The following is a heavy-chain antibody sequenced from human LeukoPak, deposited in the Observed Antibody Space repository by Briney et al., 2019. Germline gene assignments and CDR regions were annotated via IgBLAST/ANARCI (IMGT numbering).Heavy chain of an antibody. J-gene: IGHJ4*02. CDR3: ASRDPCSGGSRNGLAY. D-gene: IGHD2-15*01. CDR1: GFTFSNFP. V-gene: IGHV3-23*01. CDR2: ISGSGGTT. Sequence: GGSLRLSCAASGFTFSNFPMIWVRQAPGKGLEWVSIISGSGGTTYYAESVKGRFTMSRDNPKNTQHLQMNSLRAEDTAVYYCASRDPCSGGSRNGLAYWGQGIPVTVSS.